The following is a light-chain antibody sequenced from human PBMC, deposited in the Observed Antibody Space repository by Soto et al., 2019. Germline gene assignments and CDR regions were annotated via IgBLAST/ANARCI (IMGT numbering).Light chain of an antibody. CDR1: RSNIGSNA. J-gene: IGLJ3*02. Sequence: QSVLTQPPSASGTPGQRVTISCSGSRSNIGSNAVSWYQQLPGTAPKLLIYNDNQRPSGVPDRFSASKSGTSASLAISGLQSEDAADYYWAAWDDSLNARGVFGGGTKLTV. V-gene: IGLV1-44*01. CDR3: AAWDDSLNARGV. CDR2: NDN.